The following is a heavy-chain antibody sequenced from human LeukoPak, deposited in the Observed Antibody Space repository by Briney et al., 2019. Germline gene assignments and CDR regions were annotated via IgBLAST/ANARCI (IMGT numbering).Heavy chain of an antibody. D-gene: IGHD6-19*01. CDR2: IYSGGST. V-gene: IGHV3-53*01. CDR3: AKDGTGDSTGWSNYFDY. CDR1: GFTVSSNY. J-gene: IGHJ4*02. Sequence: GGSLRLSCAASGFTVSSNYMSWVRQAPGKGLEWVSVIYSGGSTYYADSVKGRFTISRDNSENTLHLQMSSLRSEDTAIYYCAKDGTGDSTGWSNYFDYWGQGTLVTVSS.